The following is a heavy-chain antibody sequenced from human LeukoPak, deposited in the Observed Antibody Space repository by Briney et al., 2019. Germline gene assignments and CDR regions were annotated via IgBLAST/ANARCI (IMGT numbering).Heavy chain of an antibody. V-gene: IGHV4-59*01. CDR2: IYYSGST. Sequence: SETLSLTCTVSGGSISSYYWSWIRQPPGKGPEWIGYIYYSGSTNYNPSLKSRVTISVDTSKNQFSLKLSSVTAADTAVYYCARRRRGYDFWSGYSDDAFDIWGQGTMVTVSS. CDR1: GGSISSYY. CDR3: ARRRRGYDFWSGYSDDAFDI. D-gene: IGHD3-3*01. J-gene: IGHJ3*02.